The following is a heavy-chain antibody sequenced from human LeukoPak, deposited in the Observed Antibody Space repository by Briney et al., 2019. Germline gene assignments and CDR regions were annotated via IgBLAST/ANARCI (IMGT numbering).Heavy chain of an antibody. J-gene: IGHJ4*02. Sequence: PSETLSLTCTVSGGSISSNYWSWIRQPPGKGVEWIGYINYSGSTNYNPSLKSRGTISVDTSKNQFSLKLSSVTAADTAVYYCARSIAAAGTVWGYWGQGTLVTVSS. V-gene: IGHV4-59*01. CDR2: INYSGST. D-gene: IGHD6-13*01. CDR3: ARSIAAAGTVWGY. CDR1: GGSISSNY.